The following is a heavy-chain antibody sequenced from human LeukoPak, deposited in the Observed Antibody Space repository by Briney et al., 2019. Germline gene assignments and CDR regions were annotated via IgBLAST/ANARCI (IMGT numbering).Heavy chain of an antibody. D-gene: IGHD3-22*01. V-gene: IGHV1-46*01. CDR1: GYTFTSFY. CDR3: ARDHYYDSSGYNFDY. Sequence: GASVKVSFKASGYTFTSFYMHWVRQAPGQGLEWMGIINPSGGSTNYAQKFQGRVTMTRDMSTSTVYMELSSLRSEDTAVYYCARDHYYDSSGYNFDYWGQGTLVTVSS. J-gene: IGHJ4*02. CDR2: INPSGGST.